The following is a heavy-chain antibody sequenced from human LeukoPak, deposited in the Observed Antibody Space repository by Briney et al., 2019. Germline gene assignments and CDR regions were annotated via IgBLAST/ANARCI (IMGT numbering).Heavy chain of an antibody. CDR2: ISSSTNTI. J-gene: IGHJ3*02. CDR3: ARGGHGANDDAFDI. Sequence: GGSLRLSCAASGFTFSSYSMNWVRQAPGKGLEWVSYISSSTNTIYYADSVKGRFTISRDNAKNSLFLQMNSLRDEDTAVYYCARGGHGANDDAFDIWGQGTMVTVSS. D-gene: IGHD4/OR15-4a*01. V-gene: IGHV3-48*02. CDR1: GFTFSSYS.